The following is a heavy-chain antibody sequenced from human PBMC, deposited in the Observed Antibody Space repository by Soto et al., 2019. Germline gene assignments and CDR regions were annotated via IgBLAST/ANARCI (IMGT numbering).Heavy chain of an antibody. D-gene: IGHD6-13*01. CDR2: INHSGST. J-gene: IGHJ4*02. CDR1: GGSFSGYY. CDR3: ARTYSSSWSPFEY. V-gene: IGHV4-34*01. Sequence: QVQLQQWGAGLLKPSETLSLTCAVYGGSFSGYYWSWIRQPPGKGLEWIGEINHSGSTNYNPSLKSRVTISVDTSKNQFSLKLSSVTAAATAVYYCARTYSSSWSPFEYWGQGTLVTVSS.